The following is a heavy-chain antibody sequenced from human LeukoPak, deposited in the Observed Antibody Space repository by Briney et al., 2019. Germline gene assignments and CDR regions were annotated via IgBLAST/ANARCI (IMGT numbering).Heavy chain of an antibody. CDR2: IYNSGST. Sequence: PSETLSVTCTVSGGSISSYYWSWIRQPPGKGLEWIGYIYNSGSTNYNPSLKSRVTTSVDTSKNQFSLKLSSATAADTAVYYCARGIVGATTALYYYDYMDVWGKGTPVTVSS. J-gene: IGHJ6*03. D-gene: IGHD1-26*01. V-gene: IGHV4-59*01. CDR1: GGSISSYY. CDR3: ARGIVGATTALYYYDYMDV.